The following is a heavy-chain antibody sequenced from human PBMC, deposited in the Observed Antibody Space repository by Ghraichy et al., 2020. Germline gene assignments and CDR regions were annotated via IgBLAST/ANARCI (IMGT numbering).Heavy chain of an antibody. CDR2: ISSSSSTI. CDR1: GFTFSSYS. CDR3: ARDVGIAAAGNDAFDI. Sequence: LSLTCAASGFTFSSYSMNWVRQAPGKGLEWVSYISSSSSTIYYADSVKGRFTISRDNAKNSLYLQMNSLRDEDTAVYYCARDVGIAAAGNDAFDIWGQGTMVTVSS. J-gene: IGHJ3*02. D-gene: IGHD6-13*01. V-gene: IGHV3-48*02.